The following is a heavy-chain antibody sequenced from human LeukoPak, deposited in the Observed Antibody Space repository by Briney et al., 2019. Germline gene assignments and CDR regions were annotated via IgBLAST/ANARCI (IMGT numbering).Heavy chain of an antibody. Sequence: SSETLPLTCAVYGGSFSGYYWSWIRQPPGKGLEWIGEINHSGSTNYNPSLKSRVTISVDTSKNQFSLKLSSVTAADTAVYYCARRLIAARLSWFDPWGQGTLVTVSS. CDR3: ARRLIAARLSWFDP. CDR1: GGSFSGYY. CDR2: INHSGST. J-gene: IGHJ5*02. V-gene: IGHV4-34*01. D-gene: IGHD6-6*01.